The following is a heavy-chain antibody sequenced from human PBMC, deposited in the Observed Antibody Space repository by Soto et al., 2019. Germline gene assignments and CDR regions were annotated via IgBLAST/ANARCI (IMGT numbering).Heavy chain of an antibody. D-gene: IGHD6-6*01. CDR1: GDSISRGGYS. CDR3: ARGSSSYYDYGMDV. V-gene: IGHV4-30-2*01. CDR2: IYDSGST. J-gene: IGHJ6*02. Sequence: TLSLTCAVSGDSISRGGYSWTWIRQPPGKALEWIGNIYDSGSTSYNPSLKSRVTISVDTSKNQFSLRLTSVTAADTAVYFCARGSSSYYDYGMDVWGQGTKVTVSS.